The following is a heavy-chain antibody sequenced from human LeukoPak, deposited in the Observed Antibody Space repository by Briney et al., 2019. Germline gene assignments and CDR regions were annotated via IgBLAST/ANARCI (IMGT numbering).Heavy chain of an antibody. D-gene: IGHD3-3*01. CDR1: GGSISSYY. CDR3: AREEWLLRHFDY. CDR2: IYTSGST. Sequence: PSETLSLTRTVSGGSISSYYWSWIRQPAGKGLEWIGRIYTSGSTNYNPSLKSRVTMSVDTSMNQFSLKLSSVTAADTAVYYCAREEWLLRHFDYWGQGTLVTVSS. V-gene: IGHV4-4*07. J-gene: IGHJ4*02.